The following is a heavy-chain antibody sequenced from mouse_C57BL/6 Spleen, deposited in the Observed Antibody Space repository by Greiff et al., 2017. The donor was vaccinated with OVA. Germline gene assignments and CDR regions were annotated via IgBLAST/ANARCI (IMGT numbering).Heavy chain of an antibody. CDR2: INYDGSST. V-gene: IGHV5-16*01. J-gene: IGHJ2*01. Sequence: EVMLVESEGGLVQPGRSMKLSCTASGFTFSDYYMAWVRQVPEKGLEWVANINYDGSSTYYLDSLKSRFIISRDNAKNILYLQMSSLKSEDTATYYCARGYYGSSYYFDYWGQGTTLTVSS. D-gene: IGHD1-1*01. CDR3: ARGYYGSSYYFDY. CDR1: GFTFSDYY.